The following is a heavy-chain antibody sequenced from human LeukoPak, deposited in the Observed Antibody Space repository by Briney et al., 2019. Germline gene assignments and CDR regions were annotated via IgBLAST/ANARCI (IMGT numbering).Heavy chain of an antibody. CDR2: INPNSGGT. CDR1: GYTFTGYH. Sequence: ASVKVSCKASGYTFTGYHIHWVRQAPGQGLEWMGMINPNSGGTTYAQKFQGRVTMTGDTSISTAYIELSRLSSDDTAVYYCARGDAYSGSYFWSLYYFDYWGQGTLVTVSS. J-gene: IGHJ4*02. V-gene: IGHV1-2*02. D-gene: IGHD1-26*01. CDR3: ARGDAYSGSYFWSLYYFDY.